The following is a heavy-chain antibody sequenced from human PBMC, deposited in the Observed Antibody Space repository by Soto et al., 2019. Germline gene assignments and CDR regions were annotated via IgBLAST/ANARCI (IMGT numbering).Heavy chain of an antibody. D-gene: IGHD3-22*01. Sequence: NPSETLSLTCAVYGGSSSGYYWSWIRQPPGKGLEWIGEINHSGSTNYNPSLKSRVTISVDTSKNQFSLKLSSVTAADTAVYYCARAGYYDSSGFNGYYYYGMDVWGQGTTVTVSS. J-gene: IGHJ6*02. CDR3: ARAGYYDSSGFNGYYYYGMDV. CDR2: INHSGST. V-gene: IGHV4-34*01. CDR1: GGSSSGYY.